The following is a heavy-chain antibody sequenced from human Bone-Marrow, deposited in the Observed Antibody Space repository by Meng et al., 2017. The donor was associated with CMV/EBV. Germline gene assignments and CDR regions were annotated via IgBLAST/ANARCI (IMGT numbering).Heavy chain of an antibody. Sequence: SETLSLTCTVSGYSISSGYYWGWIRQPPGKGLEWIGSIYHSGSTYYNPSLKSRVTISVDTSKHQFSLKLSSVTAADTAVYYCARDDKYYYGSGPFDYWGQGTLVTVSS. V-gene: IGHV4-38-2*02. CDR2: IYHSGST. CDR1: GYSISSGYY. CDR3: ARDDKYYYGSGPFDY. D-gene: IGHD3-10*01. J-gene: IGHJ4*02.